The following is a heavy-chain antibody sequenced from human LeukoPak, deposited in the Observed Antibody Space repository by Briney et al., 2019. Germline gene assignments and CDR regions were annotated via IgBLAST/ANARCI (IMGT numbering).Heavy chain of an antibody. CDR2: ISYDGSNK. J-gene: IGHJ3*02. Sequence: GGSLRLSCAASGFTFSSYAMHWVRQAPGKGLEWVAVISYDGSNKYYADSVKGRFTISRDNSKNTLYLQMNSQSAEDTAVYYCARWNGIAAAAPRAFDIWSQGTMVTVSS. CDR3: ARWNGIAAAAPRAFDI. D-gene: IGHD6-13*01. CDR1: GFTFSSYA. V-gene: IGHV3-30-3*01.